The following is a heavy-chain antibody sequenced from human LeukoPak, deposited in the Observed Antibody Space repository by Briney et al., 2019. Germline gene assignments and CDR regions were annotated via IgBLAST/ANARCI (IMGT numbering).Heavy chain of an antibody. Sequence: TGGSLRLSCAASGFIFRRYGLLWVRQAPAKGREWVALIRYDGTNKSAESVHGRFTLPSDNSKNTLDLQINTLRAEDTAVYYCVRDFGSSRWFPDYWGQGTLVTVSS. CDR1: GFIFRRYG. CDR2: IRYDGTNK. V-gene: IGHV3-30*02. D-gene: IGHD6-19*01. CDR3: VRDFGSSRWFPDY. J-gene: IGHJ4*02.